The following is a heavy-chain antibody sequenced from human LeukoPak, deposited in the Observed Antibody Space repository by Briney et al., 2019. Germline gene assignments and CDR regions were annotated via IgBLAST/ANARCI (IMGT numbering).Heavy chain of an antibody. Sequence: SETLSLTCTVSGDSFSTYYWSWIRQPPGKGLEWIGYIYYSGSTNYNPSLKSRVTISVDTSKNQFSLKLSSVTAADTAVYYCASFSSSYDYWGQGTLVTVSS. CDR3: ASFSSSYDY. CDR2: IYYSGST. CDR1: GDSFSTYY. D-gene: IGHD6-6*01. V-gene: IGHV4-59*01. J-gene: IGHJ4*02.